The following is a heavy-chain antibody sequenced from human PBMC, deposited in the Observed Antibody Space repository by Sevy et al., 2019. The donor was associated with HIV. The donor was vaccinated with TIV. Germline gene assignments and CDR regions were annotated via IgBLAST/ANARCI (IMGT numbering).Heavy chain of an antibody. D-gene: IGHD1-26*01. CDR2: IKQDGSEK. CDR1: GFTFSSYW. CDR3: ARGFSLGY. Sequence: GSLKLSCAASGFTFSSYWTSWVRQAPGKGLEWVANIKQDGSEKYYVDSVKGRFTISRDNAKNSLYLQMNSLRAEDAAVYYCARGFSLGYWGQGTLVTVSS. J-gene: IGHJ4*02. V-gene: IGHV3-7*01.